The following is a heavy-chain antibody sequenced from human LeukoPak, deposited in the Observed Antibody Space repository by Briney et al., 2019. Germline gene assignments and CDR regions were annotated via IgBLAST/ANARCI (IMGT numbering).Heavy chain of an antibody. Sequence: GGSLRLSCAASGFTFSSYSMNWVRRAPGKGLEWVSNIRTSTEGTNYAIYADSVKGRVTFSRDDAKNTLYLHMHSLRDDDTAVYYCARDQRYAFDYWGRGILVTVSS. CDR2: IRTSTEGT. V-gene: IGHV3-48*02. J-gene: IGHJ4*02. CDR3: ARDQRYAFDY. D-gene: IGHD3-9*01. CDR1: GFTFSSYS.